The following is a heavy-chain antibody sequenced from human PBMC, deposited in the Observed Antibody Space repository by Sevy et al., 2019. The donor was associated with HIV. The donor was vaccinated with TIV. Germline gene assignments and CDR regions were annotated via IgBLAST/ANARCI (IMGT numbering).Heavy chain of an antibody. CDR1: GYTLSKLS. CDR2: FDLQDGET. CDR3: ATMGLRYCSGASCYQGDWYDP. Sequence: ASVKVYCKVSGYTLSKLSIDWVRQAPGKGLEWMGDFDLQDGETIYAQRFQGRLTMTEDTLTDTAYMELSSLTSEDTAVYYCATMGLRYCSGASCYQGDWYDPWGQGTLVTVSS. V-gene: IGHV1-24*01. J-gene: IGHJ5*02. D-gene: IGHD2-15*01.